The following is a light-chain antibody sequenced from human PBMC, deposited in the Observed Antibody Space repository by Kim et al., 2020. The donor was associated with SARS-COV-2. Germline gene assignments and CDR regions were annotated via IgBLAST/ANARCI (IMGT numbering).Light chain of an antibody. CDR2: DDS. J-gene: IGLJ2*01. CDR3: QVWDTNSDHVV. V-gene: IGLV3-21*03. Sequence: GKTASIPCGGISIGRKSVDGYQQKSGQAPVLVVFDDSDRPSGIPERFSGSRSGNTATLTVIRVEAGDEADYYCQVWDTNSDHVVFGGGTQLTVL. CDR1: SIGRKS.